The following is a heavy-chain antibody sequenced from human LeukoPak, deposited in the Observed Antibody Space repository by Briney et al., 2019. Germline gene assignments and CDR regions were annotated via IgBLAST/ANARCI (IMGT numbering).Heavy chain of an antibody. CDR1: GFTFDDYG. CDR2: INWNGGST. CDR3: ARDGSSSWYLDKYYFDY. J-gene: IGHJ4*02. V-gene: IGHV3-20*04. D-gene: IGHD6-13*01. Sequence: GGSLRLSCAASGFTFDDYGMSWVRQAPGKGLEWVSGINWNGGSTGYADSVKGRFTISRDNAKNSLYLQMNSLRAEDTALYYCARDGSSSWYLDKYYFDYWGQGTLVTVSS.